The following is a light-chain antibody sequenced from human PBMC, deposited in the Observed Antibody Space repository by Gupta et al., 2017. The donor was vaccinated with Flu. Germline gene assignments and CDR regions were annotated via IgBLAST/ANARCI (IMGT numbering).Light chain of an antibody. CDR3: QHTDNSPRT. V-gene: IGKV1-39*01. J-gene: IGKJ1*01. Sequence: PSCLSASVGDRVTITCRASQDIRNYLHWYQQKPGAAPKLLIYGAFNLQSGVPSRFSGSGSGTDFTLIITRLQPEDFATYFCQHTDNSPRTFGQGTKVDIK. CDR2: GAF. CDR1: QDIRNY.